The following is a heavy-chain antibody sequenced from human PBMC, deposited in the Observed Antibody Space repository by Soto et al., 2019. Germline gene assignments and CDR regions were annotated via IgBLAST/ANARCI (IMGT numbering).Heavy chain of an antibody. CDR3: ARETGTYPYYFDY. V-gene: IGHV4-30-4*01. CDR2: IHHSGST. Sequence: SETLSLTCTVSGGSISSGDNFWIWHRQSPGKGLECIGYIHHSGSTYYNPSLKSRLTISVDTSKIQISLMLNAVTAADTAVYYCARETGTYPYYFDYWGQGTLVTVSS. CDR1: GGSISSGDNF. D-gene: IGHD1-26*01. J-gene: IGHJ4*02.